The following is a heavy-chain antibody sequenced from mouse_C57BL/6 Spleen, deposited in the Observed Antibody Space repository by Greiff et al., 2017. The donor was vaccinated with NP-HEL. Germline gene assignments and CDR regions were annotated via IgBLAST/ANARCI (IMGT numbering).Heavy chain of an antibody. CDR3: TRGKTAQATTFAY. CDR1: GYTFTDYE. Sequence: VKLVESGAELVRPGASVTLSCKASGYTFTDYEMHWVKQTPVHGLEWIGAIDPETGGTAYNQKFKGKAILTADKSSSTAYMELRSLTSEDSAVYYCTRGKTAQATTFAYWGQGTLVTVSA. V-gene: IGHV1-15*01. J-gene: IGHJ3*01. D-gene: IGHD3-2*02. CDR2: IDPETGGT.